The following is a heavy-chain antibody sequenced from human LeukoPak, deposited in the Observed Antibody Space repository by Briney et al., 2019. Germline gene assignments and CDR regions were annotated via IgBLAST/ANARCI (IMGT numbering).Heavy chain of an antibody. V-gene: IGHV3-74*01. J-gene: IGHJ5*02. CDR2: IDNDGSGT. Sequence: GGSLRLSCAASGFTLSNYWMHWVRQAPGKGLVWVSRIDNDGSGTVYADSVKGRFTVFRDNAKNTLFLQMNSLRAEDTAVYYCAGDRPHNWFDPWGQGTLVTVSS. CDR3: AGDRPHNWFDP. CDR1: GFTLSNYW.